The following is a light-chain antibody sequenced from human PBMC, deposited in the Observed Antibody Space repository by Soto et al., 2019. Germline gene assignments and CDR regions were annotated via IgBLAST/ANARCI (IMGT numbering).Light chain of an antibody. CDR3: KQRSKWSRT. Sequence: EIVLTQSPATLSLSPGERATLHCMASQSVSRYLAWYQQKCGQAPRLLLHDASNRATGIPARFSGSGSGTDFTLTVSSLEPEDFAVYYCKQRSKWSRTFGQGTKVEIK. CDR1: QSVSRY. V-gene: IGKV3-11*01. CDR2: DAS. J-gene: IGKJ1*01.